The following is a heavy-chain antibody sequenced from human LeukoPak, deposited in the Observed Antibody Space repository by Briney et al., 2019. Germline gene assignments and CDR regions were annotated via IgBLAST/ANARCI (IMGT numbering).Heavy chain of an antibody. Sequence: GGSLRLSCEASGFTFRSYAMVWVRQAPGRGLEYISYISGIGTTMYHADSVKGRFTISRDNAKNSVFLQMSSLRIEDTAVYYCARDVSYTSGNFDYWGQGTLVTVSS. CDR3: ARDVSYTSGNFDY. CDR2: ISGIGTTM. J-gene: IGHJ4*02. CDR1: GFTFRSYA. V-gene: IGHV3-48*03. D-gene: IGHD6-19*01.